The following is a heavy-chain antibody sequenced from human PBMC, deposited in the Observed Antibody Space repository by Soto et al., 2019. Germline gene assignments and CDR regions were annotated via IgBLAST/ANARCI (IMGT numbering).Heavy chain of an antibody. J-gene: IGHJ4*02. CDR2: IYSGGYT. CDR1: GFTVSNNY. V-gene: IGHV3-53*01. Sequence: EVQLVESGGGLIQPGGSLRLSCAVSGFTVSNNYMSWVRQAPGKGLEGVSVIYSGGYTAYGDSVKGRFTISRDNSKNTLSLKLKSVSAADTAVYYCARGRGGGGYWGQGTLVTVSS. CDR3: ARGRGGGGY. D-gene: IGHD3-10*01.